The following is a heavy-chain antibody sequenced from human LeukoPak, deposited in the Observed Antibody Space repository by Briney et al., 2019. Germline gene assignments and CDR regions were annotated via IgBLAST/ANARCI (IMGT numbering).Heavy chain of an antibody. CDR1: GFTLSSHW. J-gene: IGHJ4*02. D-gene: IGHD1-7*01. CDR3: ARWNIRGTAHQLDF. Sequence: GGSLRLSCAAPGFTLSSHWMTWVRQAPGKGLEWVANINQDASAKYYVASVRGRFTISRDNAKNSIYLQMNSLRVDDTAVYYCARWNIRGTAHQLDFWGQGTLVTVSS. CDR2: INQDASAK. V-gene: IGHV3-7*01.